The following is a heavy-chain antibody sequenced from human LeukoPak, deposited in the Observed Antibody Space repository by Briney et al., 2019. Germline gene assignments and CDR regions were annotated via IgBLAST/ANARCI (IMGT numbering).Heavy chain of an antibody. Sequence: ASVKVSCKVSGYTSTDYYMHWVQQAPGKGLEWMGLVDPEDGETIYAEKFQGRVTITEDTSTDTAYMELSSLRSEDTAVYYCATVPPYYYDSSGYYNPLDYWGQGTLVTVSS. J-gene: IGHJ4*02. D-gene: IGHD3-22*01. V-gene: IGHV1-69-2*01. CDR3: ATVPPYYYDSSGYYNPLDY. CDR1: GYTSTDYY. CDR2: VDPEDGET.